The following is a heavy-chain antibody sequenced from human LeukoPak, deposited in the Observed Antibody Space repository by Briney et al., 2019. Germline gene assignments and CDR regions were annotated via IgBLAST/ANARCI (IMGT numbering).Heavy chain of an antibody. V-gene: IGHV3-48*04. D-gene: IGHD1-26*01. Sequence: PGGSLRLSCVASGFTFGPYTMNWVRQAPGKGLEWISHITSSSDTKYYAGSVKGRFTISRDNAKNSLYLQMNSLRAEDTAIYYCASGMRVGPNIWGQGTLVTVSS. CDR1: GFTFGPYT. J-gene: IGHJ4*02. CDR3: ASGMRVGPNI. CDR2: ITSSSDTK.